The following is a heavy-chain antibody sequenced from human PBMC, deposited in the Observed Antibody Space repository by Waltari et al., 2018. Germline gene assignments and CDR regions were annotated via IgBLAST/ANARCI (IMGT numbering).Heavy chain of an antibody. CDR1: GYTFSGYY. CDR2: IDPKSGNT. D-gene: IGHD1-7*01. Sequence: QVQLVQSGAEGGKPGASVTVSCTASGYTFSGYYVHWVRQAPGQGLEWMGWIDPKSGNTNYAYKFEGRVTLTRDTSIRAAYMELSGLKSDDTAVYYCAREEDNHDASTELDFWGQGTLVT. V-gene: IGHV1-2*07. CDR3: AREEDNHDASTELDF. J-gene: IGHJ4*02.